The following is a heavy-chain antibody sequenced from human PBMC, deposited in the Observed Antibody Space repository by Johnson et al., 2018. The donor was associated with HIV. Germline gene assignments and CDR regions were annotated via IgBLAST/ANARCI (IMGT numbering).Heavy chain of an antibody. Sequence: QLVESGGGLVQPGRSLRLSCAASGFSFDDYAMYWVRQAPGKGLEWVSGISWNSGSIGYADSVKGRFTISRDNAKNSLYLQMNSLRAEDTALYYCANGPAYYYDSSGDYLGAFDIWGQGTMVTVS. V-gene: IGHV3-9*01. CDR3: ANGPAYYYDSSGDYLGAFDI. J-gene: IGHJ3*02. CDR2: ISWNSGSI. D-gene: IGHD3-22*01. CDR1: GFSFDDYA.